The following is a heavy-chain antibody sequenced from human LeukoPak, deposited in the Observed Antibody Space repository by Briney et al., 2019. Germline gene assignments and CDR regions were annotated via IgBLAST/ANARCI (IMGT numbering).Heavy chain of an antibody. CDR3: ARGSSGSGSYYTFDY. Sequence: ASVKVSCKASGYTFTSYYMHWVRQAPRQGLEWMGIINPRGGSTSYAQKFQGRVTMTRDTSTSTVYMELSSLRPEHTAVYYCARGSSGSGSYYTFDYWGQGTLVTVSS. J-gene: IGHJ4*02. CDR1: GYTFTSYY. CDR2: INPRGGST. D-gene: IGHD3-10*01. V-gene: IGHV1-46*01.